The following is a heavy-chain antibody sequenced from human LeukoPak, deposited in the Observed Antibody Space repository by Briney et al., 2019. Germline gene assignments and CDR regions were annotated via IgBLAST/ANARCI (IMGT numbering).Heavy chain of an antibody. CDR3: ARPKDGYTNFDY. D-gene: IGHD5-24*01. CDR1: GYTFSNYD. CDR2: MNPNSGNT. V-gene: IGHV1-8*01. Sequence: ASVKVSCKASGYTFSNYDINWVRQATGQGLEWMGWMNPNSGNTGYAQKSQGRVTMTRDTSISTAYMELGSLTSEDTAVYYCARPKDGYTNFDYWGHGTLVTVSS. J-gene: IGHJ4*01.